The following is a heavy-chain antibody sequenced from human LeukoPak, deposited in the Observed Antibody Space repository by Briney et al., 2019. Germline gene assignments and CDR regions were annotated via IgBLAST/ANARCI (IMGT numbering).Heavy chain of an antibody. CDR2: IYDSGST. CDR3: ARCYGSGDVFDI. V-gene: IGHV4-31*03. Sequence: SETLSLTCTVSGGSISSGGYNWSWIRQHPGKGLEWIGYIYDSGSTYYSPSLKSRITTSVDTSKSQFSLKLSSVTAADTAVYYCARCYGSGDVFDIWGQGTMVTVSS. J-gene: IGHJ3*02. CDR1: GGSISSGGYN. D-gene: IGHD3-10*01.